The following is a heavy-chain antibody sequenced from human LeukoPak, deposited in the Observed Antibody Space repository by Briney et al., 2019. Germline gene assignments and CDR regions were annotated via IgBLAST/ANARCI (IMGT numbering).Heavy chain of an antibody. CDR1: GGSISSGDYY. CDR3: ARGSNYYDSSGYYIPDFDY. V-gene: IGHV4-30-4*08. Sequence: SQTLSLTCTVTGGSISSGDYYWSWIRQPPGKGLEWIGYIYYSGGPYYNQSLKSRVTISVDTSKNQFSLKLSSVTAADTAVYYCARGSNYYDSSGYYIPDFDYWGQGTLVTVSS. J-gene: IGHJ4*02. CDR2: IYYSGGP. D-gene: IGHD3-22*01.